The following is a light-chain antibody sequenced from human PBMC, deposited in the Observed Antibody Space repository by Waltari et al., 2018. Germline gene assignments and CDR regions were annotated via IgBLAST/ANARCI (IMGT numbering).Light chain of an antibody. V-gene: IGKV1-5*03. J-gene: IGKJ2*01. CDR3: QQYNSYPYT. CDR2: KAS. CDR1: QSVSSW. Sequence: DIQMTQSPSTLSASVGDRVTITCRASQSVSSWLAWYQQKPGKAPKLLIYKASSLESGVPSRFSGSGSGTEFTLTISSLQPDDFATYYCQQYNSYPYTFGQGTKLEIK.